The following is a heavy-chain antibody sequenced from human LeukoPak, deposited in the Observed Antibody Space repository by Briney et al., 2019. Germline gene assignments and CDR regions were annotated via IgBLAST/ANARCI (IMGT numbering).Heavy chain of an antibody. CDR3: ARGQTHYYDFWSGPYMDV. CDR2: ISSSSSYI. Sequence: GGSLRLSCAASGFTFSSYSMNWVRQAPGKGLEWVSSISSSSSYIYYADSVKGRFTISRDNAKNSLYLQMNSLRAEDTAVYYCARGQTHYYDFWSGPYMDVWGKGTTVTVSS. V-gene: IGHV3-21*01. CDR1: GFTFSSYS. D-gene: IGHD3-3*01. J-gene: IGHJ6*03.